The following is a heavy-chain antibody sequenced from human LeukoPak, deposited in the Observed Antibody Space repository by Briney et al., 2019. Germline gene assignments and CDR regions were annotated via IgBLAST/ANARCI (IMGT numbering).Heavy chain of an antibody. CDR2: ISYDGSNK. J-gene: IGHJ6*02. V-gene: IGHV3-30*18. D-gene: IGHD6-19*01. Sequence: PGGSLRLSCAASGFTFSSYGMHWVRQAPGKGLEWVAVISYDGSNKYYADSVKGRFTISRDNSKNTLYLQMNSLRAEDTAVYYCAKDRYPDSSGWLQNYYYGMDVWGQGTTVTVSS. CDR1: GFTFSSYG. CDR3: AKDRYPDSSGWLQNYYYGMDV.